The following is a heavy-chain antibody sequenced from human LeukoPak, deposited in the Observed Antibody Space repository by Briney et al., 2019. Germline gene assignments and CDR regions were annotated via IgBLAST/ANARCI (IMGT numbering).Heavy chain of an antibody. CDR3: ARGKGDAYRDAFDI. D-gene: IGHD2-21*02. V-gene: IGHV3-33*01. Sequence: GGSLRLSCAASGFTFSSYGMHWVRQAPGKGLEWVAVIWYDGSNKYYADSVKGRFTISRDNSKNTLYLQMNSLRAEDTAVYYCARGKGDAYRDAFDIWGQGTMFTVSS. J-gene: IGHJ3*02. CDR2: IWYDGSNK. CDR1: GFTFSSYG.